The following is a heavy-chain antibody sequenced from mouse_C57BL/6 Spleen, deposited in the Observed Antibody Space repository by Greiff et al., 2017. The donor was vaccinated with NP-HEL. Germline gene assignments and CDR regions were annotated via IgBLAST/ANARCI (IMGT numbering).Heavy chain of an antibody. Sequence: EVQLQQSGPELVKPGASVKISCKASGYSFTGYYMNWVKQSPEKSLEWIGEINPSTGGTTYNQKFKAKATLTVDKSSSTAYMQLKSLTSEDSAVYYCAKQLRRRGSYFDYGGQGTTLTVSS. CDR2: INPSTGGT. D-gene: IGHD3-2*02. V-gene: IGHV1-42*01. J-gene: IGHJ2*01. CDR3: AKQLRRRGSYFDY. CDR1: GYSFTGYY.